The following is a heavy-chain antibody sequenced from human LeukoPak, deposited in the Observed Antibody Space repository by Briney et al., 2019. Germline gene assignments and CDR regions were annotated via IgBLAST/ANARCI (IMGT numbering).Heavy chain of an antibody. Sequence: SETLSLTCTVSGGSISSSGYYWGWIRQPPGKVLEWIGSIYYSGSTYYNPSLRSRVTISVDTSKNQFSLKLSSVTAADTAVYYCARLRKQLGLDVWGQGTTVTVSS. CDR3: ARLRKQLGLDV. V-gene: IGHV4-39*01. CDR1: GGSISSSGYY. D-gene: IGHD6-6*01. CDR2: IYYSGST. J-gene: IGHJ6*02.